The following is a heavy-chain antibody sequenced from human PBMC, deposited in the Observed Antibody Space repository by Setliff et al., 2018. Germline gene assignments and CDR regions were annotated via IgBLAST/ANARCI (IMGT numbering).Heavy chain of an antibody. CDR1: GFTFSSYA. J-gene: IGHJ4*02. V-gene: IGHV3-49*04. Sequence: PGGSLRLSCAASGFTFSSYAMHWVRQAPGKGLEWVGFIRSKAYGGTTEYAASVKGRFTISRDDSKSIAYLQMNSLKTEDTAVYYCTRDRGPYDFWGAYFVYWGQGSLVTVSS. CDR3: TRDRGPYDFWGAYFVY. CDR2: IRSKAYGGTT. D-gene: IGHD3-3*01.